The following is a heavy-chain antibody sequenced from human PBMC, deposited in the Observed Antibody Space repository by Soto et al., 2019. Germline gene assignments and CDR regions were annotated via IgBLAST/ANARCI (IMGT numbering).Heavy chain of an antibody. CDR1: GYTFTSYA. V-gene: IGHV1-3*01. CDR3: ARDILTGQYYYYGMDV. D-gene: IGHD3-9*01. J-gene: IGHJ6*02. Sequence: ASVKVSCKASGYTFTSYAMHWVRQAPGQRLEWMGWINAGNGNTKYSQKFQGRVTITRDTSASTAYMELSSLRSEDTAVYYCARDILTGQYYYYGMDVWGQGTTVTVS. CDR2: INAGNGNT.